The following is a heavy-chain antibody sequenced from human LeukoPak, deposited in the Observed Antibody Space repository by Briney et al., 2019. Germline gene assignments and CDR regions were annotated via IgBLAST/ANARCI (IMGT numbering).Heavy chain of an antibody. V-gene: IGHV3-53*01. CDR3: ARGGASSSWFHSYFDY. J-gene: IGHJ4*02. Sequence: PGGSLRLSCAAYGFTVSSNYMSWVRQAPGKGLEWVSVIYSGGSTYYADSVKGRFTISRDNSNNTLYLQMNSLRAEDTAVYYCARGGASSSWFHSYFDYWGQGTLVTVSS. D-gene: IGHD6-13*01. CDR1: GFTVSSNY. CDR2: IYSGGST.